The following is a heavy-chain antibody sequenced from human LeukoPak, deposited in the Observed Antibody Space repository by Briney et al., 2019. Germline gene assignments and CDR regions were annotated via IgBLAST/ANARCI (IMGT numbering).Heavy chain of an antibody. Sequence: SETLSLTCTVSGGSISSYYWSWIRQPPGKGLDWIGYIYYSGSTNYNPSLKSRVTISVDTSKNQFSLKLSSVTAADTAVYYCAREDRYNWNDVHYYGMDVWGQGTTVTVSS. V-gene: IGHV4-59*01. J-gene: IGHJ6*02. CDR3: AREDRYNWNDVHYYGMDV. CDR2: IYYSGST. D-gene: IGHD1-20*01. CDR1: GGSISSYY.